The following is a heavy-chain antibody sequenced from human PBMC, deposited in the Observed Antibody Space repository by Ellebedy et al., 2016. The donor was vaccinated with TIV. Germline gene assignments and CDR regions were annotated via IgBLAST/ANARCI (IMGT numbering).Heavy chain of an antibody. Sequence: AASVKVSCKASGYTFTSYGISWVRQAPGQGLEWMGWINPNSGDTNYAQKFQGRVTMTRDTSISTAYMELSRLRSDDTAVYYCARVSSFDYWGQGTLVTVSS. J-gene: IGHJ4*02. CDR3: ARVSSFDY. CDR1: GYTFTSYG. CDR2: INPNSGDT. V-gene: IGHV1-2*02.